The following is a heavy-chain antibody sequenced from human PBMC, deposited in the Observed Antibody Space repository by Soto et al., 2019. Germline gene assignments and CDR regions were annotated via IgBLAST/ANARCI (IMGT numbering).Heavy chain of an antibody. CDR1: GGSISSSNW. CDR3: ARVPRASAGTD. Sequence: QVQLQESGPGLVKPSGTLSLTCAVSGGSISSSNWWSWVRQPPGKGLEWIGEIYHSGSTNYNPSLKSRVTLSVDKSKNQFSLMLSSVTAAETAVYYCARVPRASAGTDWGQGTLVTVSS. J-gene: IGHJ4*02. V-gene: IGHV4-4*02. D-gene: IGHD6-13*01. CDR2: IYHSGST.